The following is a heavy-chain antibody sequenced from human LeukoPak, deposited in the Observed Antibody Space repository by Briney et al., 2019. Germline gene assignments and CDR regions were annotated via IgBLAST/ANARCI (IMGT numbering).Heavy chain of an antibody. J-gene: IGHJ6*03. V-gene: IGHV1-8*01. Sequence: SVKVSFKASVYTFTSYDINWVRQATGHGREWMGWMNPNSGSTGYAQKFQGRVTMTRNTSISTAYMELSSLRSEDTAVYYCAARFWSGYSYMDVWGKGTTVTVSS. CDR1: VYTFTSYD. CDR3: AARFWSGYSYMDV. CDR2: MNPNSGST. D-gene: IGHD3-3*01.